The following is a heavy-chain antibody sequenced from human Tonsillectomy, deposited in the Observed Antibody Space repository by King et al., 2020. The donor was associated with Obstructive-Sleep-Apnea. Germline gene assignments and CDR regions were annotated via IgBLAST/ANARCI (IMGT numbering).Heavy chain of an antibody. CDR1: GFTFNRCA. Sequence: VQLVESGGGVVQPGRSLRLSCAASGFTFNRCAMHWGRQAPGKGLEWVALISYDGRDKYYADSLKGRFTISRDNSKDTLYLQMNSLRAEDTALYYCARGGPTYYYYAMDVWGQGTTVTVSS. D-gene: IGHD1-26*01. V-gene: IGHV3-30*04. J-gene: IGHJ6*02. CDR3: ARGGPTYYYYAMDV. CDR2: ISYDGRDK.